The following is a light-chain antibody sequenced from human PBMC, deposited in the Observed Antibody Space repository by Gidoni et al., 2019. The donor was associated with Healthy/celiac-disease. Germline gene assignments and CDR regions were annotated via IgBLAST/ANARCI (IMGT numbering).Light chain of an antibody. CDR3: QQSYSTPGT. Sequence: DIQMTQSPSSLSASVGDRVTITCRASQSISSYLNWYQQKPGKAPKLLSYAASSLQSGVPSRFSGSGSGTDFTLTISSLQPEDFATYYCQQSYSTPGTFGQGTKVESK. CDR1: QSISSY. J-gene: IGKJ1*01. V-gene: IGKV1-39*01. CDR2: AAS.